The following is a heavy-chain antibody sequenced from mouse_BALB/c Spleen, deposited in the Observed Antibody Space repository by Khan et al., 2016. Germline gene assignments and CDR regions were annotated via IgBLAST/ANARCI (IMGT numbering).Heavy chain of an antibody. V-gene: IGHV11-2*02. CDR2: INSDGSAI. J-gene: IGHJ2*01. CDR3: MGYNDY. Sequence: EVQLLETGGGLVQPGGSRGLSCEGSGFTFSGFWMSWVRQTPGKTLEWIGDINSDGSAINYAPSIKDRFTIFRDNDKNTLYLQMNNLRSEDTATXFCMGYNDYWGQGTTLTVSS. CDR1: GFTFSGFW.